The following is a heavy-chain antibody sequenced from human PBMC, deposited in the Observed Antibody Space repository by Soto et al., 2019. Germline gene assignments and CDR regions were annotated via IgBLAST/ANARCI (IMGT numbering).Heavy chain of an antibody. CDR2: INQDGSGK. D-gene: IGHD6-13*01. CDR1: GCTFRSYW. CDR3: AREYSSSWYGLNWFDP. V-gene: IGHV3-7*01. Sequence: GGSLRLSCAGSGCTFRSYWMSWVRQDPGKGLEWVANINQDGSGKYYGDSVKGRFTISRDNAKNSLYLQMNSLRAEDTAAYYCAREYSSSWYGLNWFDPWGQGTLVTVSS. J-gene: IGHJ5*02.